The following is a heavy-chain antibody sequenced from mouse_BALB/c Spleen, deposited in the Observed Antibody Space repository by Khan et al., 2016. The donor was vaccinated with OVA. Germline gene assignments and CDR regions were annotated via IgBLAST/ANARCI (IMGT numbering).Heavy chain of an antibody. D-gene: IGHD2-3*01. CDR3: TREGVDGSSFAD. CDR2: IYPSDSYP. J-gene: IGHJ3*01. Sequence: QVQLQQPGTELVRPGASVKLSCKASGYTFTNYWINWVKQRPGQGLEWIGTIYPSDSYPNYNQKFKDIATLTVDNSSSTASLTLRTPAPADSAVYYCTREGVDGSSFADGGQGTLVTVSA. V-gene: IGHV1-69*02. CDR1: GYTFTNYW.